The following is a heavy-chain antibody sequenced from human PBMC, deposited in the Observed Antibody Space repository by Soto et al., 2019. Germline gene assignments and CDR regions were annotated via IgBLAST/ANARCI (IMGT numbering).Heavy chain of an antibody. V-gene: IGHV3-9*01. D-gene: IGHD3-16*01. CDR1: GFTFDEYA. Sequence: EVQLMESGGGLVQPGRSLRLSCAASGFTFDEYAMHWVRQVPGKGLEWVSSISWNGDNIGYADSVKGRFSISRDNARDSRYLQMNSLRAEDTAFYFCAKDRQGVGIFGALGDYWGQGTRVTVSS. CDR3: AKDRQGVGIFGALGDY. J-gene: IGHJ4*02. CDR2: ISWNGDNI.